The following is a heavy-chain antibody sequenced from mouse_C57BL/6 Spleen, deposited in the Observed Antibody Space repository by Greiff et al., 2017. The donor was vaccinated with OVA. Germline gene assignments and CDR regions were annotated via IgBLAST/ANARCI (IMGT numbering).Heavy chain of an antibody. CDR2: ISSGSSTI. D-gene: IGHD1-1*01. CDR1: GFTFSDYG. Sequence: EVKVVESGGGLVKPGGSLKLSCAASGFTFSDYGMHWVRQAPEKGLEWVAYISSGSSTIYYADTVKGRFTISRDNAKNTLYLQMTSLRSEDTAMYYCSRCGSSHFDYWGQGTTLTVSS. J-gene: IGHJ2*01. V-gene: IGHV5-17*01. CDR3: SRCGSSHFDY.